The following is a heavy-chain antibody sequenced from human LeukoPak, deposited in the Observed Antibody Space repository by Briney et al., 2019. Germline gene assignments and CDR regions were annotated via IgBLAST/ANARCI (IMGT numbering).Heavy chain of an antibody. J-gene: IGHJ4*02. CDR3: ARAPSSHSSGWYGVDY. CDR1: GGTFSSYT. Sequence: XAXGGTFSSYTISWVRQAPGQGLEWMGRIIPILGIANYAQKFQGRVTITADKSTSTAYMELSSLRSEDTAVYFCARAPSSHSSGWYGVDYWGQGTLVTVSS. CDR2: IIPILGIA. D-gene: IGHD6-19*01. V-gene: IGHV1-69*02.